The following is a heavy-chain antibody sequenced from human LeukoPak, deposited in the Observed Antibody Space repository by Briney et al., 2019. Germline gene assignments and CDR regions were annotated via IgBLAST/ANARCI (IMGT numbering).Heavy chain of an antibody. CDR3: ARALPHSGTSLVVDFDY. CDR2: INPNSGAA. J-gene: IGHJ4*02. V-gene: IGHV1-2*02. Sequence: GASVKVSCKASGYSFTDYYMHWVRQAPGQGLEWMGWINPNSGAANSAQKFQGRVTMTRDTSIRAAHMELRRLKSDDTAVYYCARALPHSGTSLVVDFDYWGQGTLVTVSS. CDR1: GYSFTDYY. D-gene: IGHD1-26*01.